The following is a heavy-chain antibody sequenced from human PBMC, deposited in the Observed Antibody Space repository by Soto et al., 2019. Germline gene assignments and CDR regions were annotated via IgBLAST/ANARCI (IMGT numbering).Heavy chain of an antibody. Sequence: PEPLSHTFTVPGGSVRRGNYYWSWIRQSPGKGLEWIGYIYYSGSTDYNPSLKSRVTMSVDASKNQFSLKLSSVTAADTAVYYCARSPGGIWDVWGQGTTVT. CDR2: IYYSGST. J-gene: IGHJ6*02. V-gene: IGHV4-61*01. D-gene: IGHD3-16*01. CDR1: GGSVRRGNYY. CDR3: ARSPGGIWDV.